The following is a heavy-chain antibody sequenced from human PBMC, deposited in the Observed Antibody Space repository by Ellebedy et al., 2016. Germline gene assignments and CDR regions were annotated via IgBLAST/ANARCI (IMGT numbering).Heavy chain of an antibody. CDR2: ISCSGGST. D-gene: IGHD3-10*01. CDR3: AKDGAVRGVHDAFDI. CDR1: GFTFSGYG. V-gene: IGHV3-23*01. J-gene: IGHJ3*02. Sequence: GESLKISXSASGFTFSGYGMSWVRQAPGKGLEWVSGISCSGGSTYYADSVKGRFTIFRDNSKNTLYLQMNSLRAEETAVYYCAKDGAVRGVHDAFDIWGQGTMVTVSS.